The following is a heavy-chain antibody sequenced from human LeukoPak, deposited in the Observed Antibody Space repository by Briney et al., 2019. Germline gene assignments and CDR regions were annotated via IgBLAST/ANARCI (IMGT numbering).Heavy chain of an antibody. D-gene: IGHD3-10*01. CDR3: ARVLRPMASQYYFDY. Sequence: SETLSLTCTVSGASINTYYWSWIRQPPGKGLEWIGYIYYSGTTSHDPSLKTRVTISIDTSKNQFSLKLSSVTAADTAVYYCARVLRPMASQYYFDYWGQGTLVTVSS. J-gene: IGHJ4*02. V-gene: IGHV4-59*01. CDR1: GASINTYY. CDR2: IYYSGTT.